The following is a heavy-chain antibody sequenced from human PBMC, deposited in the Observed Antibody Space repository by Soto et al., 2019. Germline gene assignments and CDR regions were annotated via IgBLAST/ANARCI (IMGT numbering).Heavy chain of an antibody. D-gene: IGHD6-6*01. V-gene: IGHV2-5*02. CDR3: AHSRYSRSSFDY. Sequence: SGPTLVNPTQTLTLTCTFSGFSLTSNDVGVGWIRQPPGKALEWLARIYGDDDKRYSPSLKSRLTITKDTSKNQVVLRMTNMDPVDTATYYCAHSRYSRSSFDYWGQGTLVTVSS. J-gene: IGHJ4*02. CDR1: GFSLTSNDVG. CDR2: IYGDDDK.